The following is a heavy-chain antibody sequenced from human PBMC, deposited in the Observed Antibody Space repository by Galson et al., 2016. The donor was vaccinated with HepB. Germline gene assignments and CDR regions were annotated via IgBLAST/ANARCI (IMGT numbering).Heavy chain of an antibody. J-gene: IGHJ6*02. CDR1: GYTFTSYG. D-gene: IGHD3-3*01. Sequence: SVKVSCKASGYTFTSYGISWVRQAPGQGFEWMGWISAYNGNTKYVQKFQGRVTMTTDTSTSTAYMELRSLRSDDTAGYYCARDRGFLEWLLHYYGMDVWGQGTTVTVSS. CDR2: ISAYNGNT. V-gene: IGHV1-18*01. CDR3: ARDRGFLEWLLHYYGMDV.